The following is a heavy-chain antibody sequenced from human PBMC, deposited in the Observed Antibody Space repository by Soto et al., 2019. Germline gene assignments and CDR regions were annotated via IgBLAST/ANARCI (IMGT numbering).Heavy chain of an antibody. D-gene: IGHD1-26*01. Sequence: ASVKVSCKASGGTFSSYAISWVRQAPGQGLEWMGGIIPIFGTANYAQKFQGRVTITADESTSTAYMALSSLRSEDTAVYYCARVWELLGNWFDPWGQGTLVTVSS. CDR3: ARVWELLGNWFDP. CDR1: GGTFSSYA. J-gene: IGHJ5*02. CDR2: IIPIFGTA. V-gene: IGHV1-69*13.